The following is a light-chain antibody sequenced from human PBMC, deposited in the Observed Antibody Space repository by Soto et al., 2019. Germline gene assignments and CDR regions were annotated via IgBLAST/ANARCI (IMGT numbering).Light chain of an antibody. CDR3: QQYITYST. V-gene: IGKV1-9*01. Sequence: IQLTQSPSSLSASVGDSVTITFRASEDITIYLAWYQQKPGKAPNLLMYAASTLQSGVPSRFSGSGSGTEFTLTITSLQTDDFATYYCQQYITYSTFGQGTKVDIK. CDR2: AAS. J-gene: IGKJ1*01. CDR1: EDITIY.